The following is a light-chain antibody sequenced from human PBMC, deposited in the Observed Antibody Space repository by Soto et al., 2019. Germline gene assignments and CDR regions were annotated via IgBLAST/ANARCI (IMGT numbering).Light chain of an antibody. Sequence: EIVLTQSPGTLSLSPGERATLSCRASQSISDSYLTWYQQKPGQAPRLLIYGASNRATGIPDRFSGGGSGTDFTLTIMRLEPEDFAVYYCQQWCGSPWTFGQGTQVEI. CDR1: QSISDSY. CDR3: QQWCGSPWT. J-gene: IGKJ1*01. V-gene: IGKV3-20*01. CDR2: GAS.